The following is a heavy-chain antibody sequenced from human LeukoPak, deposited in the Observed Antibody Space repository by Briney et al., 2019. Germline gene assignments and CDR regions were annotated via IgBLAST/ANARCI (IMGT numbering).Heavy chain of an antibody. CDR2: TWYDGSNK. D-gene: IGHD1-26*01. Sequence: GGSLRLSCAASGFTFSSYGMHWVRQAPGKGLEWVALTWYDGSNKSYGDSVKGRFTISRDNSKNTLYLQMNSLSAEDTAMYYCARSMSGSRELWGQGTLVTVSP. V-gene: IGHV3-33*01. CDR3: ARSMSGSREL. J-gene: IGHJ4*02. CDR1: GFTFSSYG.